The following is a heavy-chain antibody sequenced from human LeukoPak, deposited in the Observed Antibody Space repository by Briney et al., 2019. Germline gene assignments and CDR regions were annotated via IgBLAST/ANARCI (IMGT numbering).Heavy chain of an antibody. J-gene: IGHJ6*02. CDR2: IYYSGST. CDR1: GGSISSYY. D-gene: IGHD4-17*01. Sequence: SETLSLTCTVSGGSISSYYWSWIRQPPGKGLEWIGYIYYSGSTYYNPSLKSRVTISVDASKNQFSLKLSSVTAADTAVYYCARAGAYYYYGMDVWGQGTTVTVSS. V-gene: IGHV4-30-4*08. CDR3: ARAGAYYYYGMDV.